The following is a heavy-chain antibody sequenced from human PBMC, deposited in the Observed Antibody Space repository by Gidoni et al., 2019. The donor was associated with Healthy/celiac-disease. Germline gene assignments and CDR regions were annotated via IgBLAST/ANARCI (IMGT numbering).Heavy chain of an antibody. CDR2: ISGSGGST. J-gene: IGHJ4*02. Sequence: EVQLLESGGGVVQPGGSLRLSCAASGFTFSRYGMSWVRQAPGKGLEGVSAISGSGGSTYYADSVKGRFTITRDNSKNTLYLQMNSLRAEDTAVYYCAKDRSRYFDWLSPFDYWGQGTLVTVSS. CDR1: GFTFSRYG. CDR3: AKDRSRYFDWLSPFDY. V-gene: IGHV3-23*01. D-gene: IGHD3-9*01.